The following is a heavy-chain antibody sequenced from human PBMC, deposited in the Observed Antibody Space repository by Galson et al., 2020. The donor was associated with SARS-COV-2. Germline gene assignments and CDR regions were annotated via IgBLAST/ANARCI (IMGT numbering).Heavy chain of an antibody. CDR1: GYTFTSYA. V-gene: IGHV1-3*01. CDR2: INAGNGNT. J-gene: IGHJ5*02. CDR3: ARNEPPYSSSWYGGGWFDR. D-gene: IGHD6-13*01. Sequence: ASVKVSCKASGYTFTSYAMHWVRQDPGQRLEWMGWINAGNGNTKYSQKFQGRVTITRDTSASTAYMELSSLRSEDTAVYYCARNEPPYSSSWYGGGWFDRWGQGTLVTVAS.